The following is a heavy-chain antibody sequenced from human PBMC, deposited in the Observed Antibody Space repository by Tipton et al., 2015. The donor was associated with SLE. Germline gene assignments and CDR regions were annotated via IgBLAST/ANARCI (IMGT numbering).Heavy chain of an antibody. V-gene: IGHV4-34*01. Sequence: TLSLTCSIYGGSFGGYYWSWIRQLPGKGLEWIGEINHDGSTNYNPSLKSRVTISVDTSKNQFSLKLSSVTAADTAVYYCARVQAYEGFDPWGQGTLVTVSS. CDR2: INHDGST. CDR3: ARVQAYEGFDP. CDR1: GGSFGGYY. D-gene: IGHD3-16*01. J-gene: IGHJ5*02.